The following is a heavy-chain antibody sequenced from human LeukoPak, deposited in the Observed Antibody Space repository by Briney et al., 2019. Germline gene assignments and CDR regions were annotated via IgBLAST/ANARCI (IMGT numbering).Heavy chain of an antibody. V-gene: IGHV4-39*07. Sequence: SETLSLTCIVSAGSVSTIDYYWAWIRLPPGKGLEWIGSLSYTGGPFYNASLKGRATISVDHSKNQFFLSLTSVAAADSAVYYCARARGHKYGIFDIWGQATMVIVSS. J-gene: IGHJ3*02. D-gene: IGHD5-18*01. CDR3: ARARGHKYGIFDI. CDR1: AGSVSTIDYY. CDR2: LSYTGGP.